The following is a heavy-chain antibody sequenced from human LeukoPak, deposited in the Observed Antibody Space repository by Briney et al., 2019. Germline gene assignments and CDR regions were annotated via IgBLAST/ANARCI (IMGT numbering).Heavy chain of an antibody. D-gene: IGHD3-16*01. CDR1: GYTFASYV. CDR3: ARYIGGSGWC. Sequence: ASVKVSCKASGYTFASYVINWVRQAPGQGLEWMGRIDVNSGDTYLAQKFQGRVTLTRDTSISTDYLELSSLNSDDSAVYYCARYIGGSGWCWGQGALVTVSS. V-gene: IGHV1-2*06. J-gene: IGHJ4*02. CDR2: IDVNSGDT.